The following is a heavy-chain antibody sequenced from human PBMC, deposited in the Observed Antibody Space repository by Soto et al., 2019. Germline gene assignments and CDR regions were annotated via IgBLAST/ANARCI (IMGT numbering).Heavy chain of an antibody. V-gene: IGHV3-30*18. CDR2: ISSDGSEK. CDR3: AKDLYSSDGSGYLDY. D-gene: IGHD3-22*01. CDR1: GFTFSSYG. J-gene: IGHJ4*02. Sequence: GGSLRLSCAASGFTFSSYGIHWVRQAPGKGLEWVAVISSDGSEKYYGDSVKGRFTISRDNSKSRLYLLMSGLRAEDTAVYYCAKDLYSSDGSGYLDYWGQGTLVTVSS.